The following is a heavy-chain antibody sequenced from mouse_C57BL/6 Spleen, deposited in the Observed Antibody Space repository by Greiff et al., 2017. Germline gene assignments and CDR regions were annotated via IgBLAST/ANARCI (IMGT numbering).Heavy chain of an antibody. Sequence: VQLQQSGPELVKPGASVKISCKASGYAFSSSWMNWVKQRPGQGLEWIGRIYPGDGDTNYNGKFKGKATLTADKSSSTAYMQLSSLTSEDSAVFSCAVYYGNYGWFGYWGQGTLVTVSA. CDR2: IYPGDGDT. CDR3: AVYYGNYGWFGY. CDR1: GYAFSSSW. D-gene: IGHD2-1*01. J-gene: IGHJ3*01. V-gene: IGHV1-82*01.